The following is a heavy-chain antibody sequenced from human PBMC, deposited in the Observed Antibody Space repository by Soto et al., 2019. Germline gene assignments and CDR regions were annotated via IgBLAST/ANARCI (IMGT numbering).Heavy chain of an antibody. J-gene: IGHJ4*02. CDR1: GYTLTDLA. D-gene: IGHD1-1*01. Sequence: QVQVVQSGAEVKKPGASVKVSCEVSGYTLTDLAMHWVRQAPGKGLEWVGGFDPEDCETIYAQKFQGRVTLTYDKATDTAHMELSSLRSEDTAVYYCATRGTSWLQSSFDYWGQGTLVTVSS. CDR3: ATRGTSWLQSSFDY. CDR2: FDPEDCET. V-gene: IGHV1-24*01.